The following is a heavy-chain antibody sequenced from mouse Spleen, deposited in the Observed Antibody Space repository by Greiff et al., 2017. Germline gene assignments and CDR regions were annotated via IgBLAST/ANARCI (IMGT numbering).Heavy chain of an antibody. CDR3: ARVRLGRGYFDV. Sequence: EVKLVESEGGLVQPGSSMKLSCTASGFTFSDYYMAWVRQVPEKGLEWVANINYDGSSTYYLDSLKSRFIISRDNAKNILYLQMSSLKSEDTATYYCARVRLGRGYFDVWGTGTTVTVSS. CDR1: GFTFSDYY. CDR2: INYDGSST. V-gene: IGHV5-16*01. D-gene: IGHD3-2*02. J-gene: IGHJ1*03.